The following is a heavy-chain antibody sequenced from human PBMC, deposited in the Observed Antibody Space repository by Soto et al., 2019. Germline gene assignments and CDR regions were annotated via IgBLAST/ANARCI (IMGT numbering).Heavy chain of an antibody. CDR3: AARRTTTVTHFDY. CDR1: AGSPSSGAYL. D-gene: IGHD1-1*01. J-gene: IGHJ4*02. Sequence: SGSAGSPSSGAYLGCRLRLAPGKGLEWIGYIYYSGSTYYNPSLKSRVTISVDTSKNQFSLKLSSVTAADTAVYYCAARRTTTVTHFDYTTQGTLVTV. CDR2: IYYSGST. V-gene: IGHV4-30-4*01.